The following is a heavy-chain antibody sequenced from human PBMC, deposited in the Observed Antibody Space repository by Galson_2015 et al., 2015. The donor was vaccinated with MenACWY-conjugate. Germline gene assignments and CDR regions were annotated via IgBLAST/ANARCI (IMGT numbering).Heavy chain of an antibody. CDR2: INTYSGNT. J-gene: IGHJ6*02. V-gene: IGHV1-18*04. CDR3: ASVRAGYCHSGTCYGLDV. Sequence: SVKVSCKASGYTFTSHGISWVRQAPGQGLEWMGWINTYSGNTNYAQMFQDRVTMTTDTSTSTAYMELRSLRSEDTAVYYCASVRAGYCHSGTCYGLDVWGQGATVTVSS. D-gene: IGHD2/OR15-2a*01. CDR1: GYTFTSHG.